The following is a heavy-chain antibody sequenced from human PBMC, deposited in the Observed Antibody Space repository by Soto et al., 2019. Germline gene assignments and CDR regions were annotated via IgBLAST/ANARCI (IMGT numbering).Heavy chain of an antibody. V-gene: IGHV3-30*18. Sequence: GSLRLSCAASGFTFSSYGMHWVRQAPGKGLEWVAVISYDGSNKYYADSVKGRFTISRDNSKNTLYLQMNSLRAEDTAVYYCAKGRSRWHASGVVVILYYFDYWGQGTLVTVSS. J-gene: IGHJ4*02. D-gene: IGHD3-22*01. CDR2: ISYDGSNK. CDR3: AKGRSRWHASGVVVILYYFDY. CDR1: GFTFSSYG.